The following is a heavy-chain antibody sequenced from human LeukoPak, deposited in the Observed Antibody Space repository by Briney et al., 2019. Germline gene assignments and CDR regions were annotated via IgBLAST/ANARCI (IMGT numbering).Heavy chain of an antibody. J-gene: IGHJ4*02. CDR3: ARKSNWGMGGFDY. D-gene: IGHD7-27*01. CDR2: ISSSSSYI. V-gene: IGHV3-21*01. CDR1: SFTFSSYS. Sequence: NPGGSLRLSCAASSFTFSSYSMNWVRQAPGKGLEWVSSISSSSSYIYYADSVKGRFTISRDNAKNSLYLQMNSLRAEDTAVYYCARKSNWGMGGFDYWGQGTLVTASS.